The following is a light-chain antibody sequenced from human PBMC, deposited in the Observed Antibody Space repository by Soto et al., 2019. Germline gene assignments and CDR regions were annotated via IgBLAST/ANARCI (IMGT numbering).Light chain of an antibody. CDR2: SNN. CDR3: AAWDDSLNAWV. CDR1: SSNIGTNP. V-gene: IGLV1-44*01. J-gene: IGLJ3*02. Sequence: QSVLTQPPSASGTPGQRVTISCSGSSSNIGTNPGNWYQQLPGTAPKLLMYSNNQRPSGVPDRFSGSKSGTSASLAISGLQSEDEADYYCAAWDDSLNAWVFGGGTKLTVL.